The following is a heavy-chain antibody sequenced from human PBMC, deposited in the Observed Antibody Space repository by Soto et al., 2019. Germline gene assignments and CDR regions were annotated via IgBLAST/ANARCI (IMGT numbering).Heavy chain of an antibody. CDR3: AREGSSWFGGDYDRDV. Sequence: EVQLVESGGGLVQPGGSLRLSCAASGFTFSRNWMSWVRQAPGKGLEWVANIKQDGSEKYHVDSVKDRFTIPRDNAKNSLYLKMNSLKDEDTAVYYCAREGSSWFGGDYDRDVWGKGTTVTGFS. CDR1: GFTFSRNW. D-gene: IGHD3-10*01. V-gene: IGHV3-7*01. J-gene: IGHJ6*03. CDR2: IKQDGSEK.